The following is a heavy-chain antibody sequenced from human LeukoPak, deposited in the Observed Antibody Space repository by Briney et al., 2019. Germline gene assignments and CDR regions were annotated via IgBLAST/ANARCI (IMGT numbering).Heavy chain of an antibody. D-gene: IGHD5-18*01. CDR3: ARVGYSYGYDY. Sequence: SETLSLTCTVSGGSFSSGSYYWSWIRLPPGKGLEWIGYIYYSGSTNYNPSLKSRVTISVDTSKNQFSLKLGSVTAADTAVYYCARVGYSYGYDYWGQGTLVTVSS. V-gene: IGHV4-61*01. CDR2: IYYSGST. CDR1: GGSFSSGSYY. J-gene: IGHJ4*02.